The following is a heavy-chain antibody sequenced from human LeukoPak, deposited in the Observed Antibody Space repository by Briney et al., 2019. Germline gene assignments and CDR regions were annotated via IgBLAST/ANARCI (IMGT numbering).Heavy chain of an antibody. CDR3: ARFYGDYVYYYYGMDV. J-gene: IGHJ6*02. CDR2: MNPNSGNT. Sequence: ASVKVSCKASGYTFTSYDINWVRQATGQGLEWMGWMNPNSGNTGYAQKFQGRVTMTRNTSISTAYMELSSLRSEDTAVYYCARFYGDYVYYYYGMDVWGQGTTVTVSS. CDR1: GYTFTSYD. D-gene: IGHD4-17*01. V-gene: IGHV1-8*01.